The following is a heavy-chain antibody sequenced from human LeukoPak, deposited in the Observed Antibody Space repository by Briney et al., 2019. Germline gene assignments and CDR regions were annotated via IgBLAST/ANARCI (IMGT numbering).Heavy chain of an antibody. CDR3: ATVTKVDFDY. V-gene: IGHV3-30*04. CDR2: VSVEGTGR. J-gene: IGHJ4*02. Sequence: GGSLRLSCAASGFTFSSYTMYWSRQAPGKGLEWVASVSVEGTGRYFPDSVDGRFTISRDNSKNTVYLQMNNLRGEDTAVYFCATVTKVDFDYWGQGTLVTVSS. CDR1: GFTFSSYT. D-gene: IGHD4-11*01.